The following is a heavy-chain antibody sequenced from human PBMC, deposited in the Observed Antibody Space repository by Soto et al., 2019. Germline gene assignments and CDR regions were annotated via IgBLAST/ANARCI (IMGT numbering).Heavy chain of an antibody. D-gene: IGHD6-19*01. J-gene: IGHJ4*02. V-gene: IGHV4-59*01. Sequence: SETLSLTCTVSGDSISTYYWSWSRQPPGKGLEWIGYIYYSGSTNYNPSLKSRVTISVDTSKNQFSLKLSSVTAADTAVYYCATSYSSGWGGYFDYWGQGTLVTVSS. CDR3: ATSYSSGWGGYFDY. CDR2: IYYSGST. CDR1: GDSISTYY.